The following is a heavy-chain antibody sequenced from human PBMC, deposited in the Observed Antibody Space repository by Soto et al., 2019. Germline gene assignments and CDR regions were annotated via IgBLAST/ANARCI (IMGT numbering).Heavy chain of an antibody. V-gene: IGHV1-18*01. J-gene: IGHJ4*02. CDR2: ISAYIGNT. Sequence: QVQLVQSGAEVKKPGASVKVSCKASGYTFTSYGISWVRQAPGQGLEWMGWISAYIGNTIYAQKLQGRVTMTTATSTNTAYMELRSLRSDDTAVYYCSLTTDQLLPIDYWGQGTLVTVSS. CDR3: SLTTDQLLPIDY. CDR1: GYTFTSYG. D-gene: IGHD2-2*01.